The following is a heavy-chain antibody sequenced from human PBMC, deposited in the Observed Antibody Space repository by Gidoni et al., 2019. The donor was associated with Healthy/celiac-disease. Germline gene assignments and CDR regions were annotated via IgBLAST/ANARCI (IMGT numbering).Heavy chain of an antibody. Sequence: QVQLQQWGAGLLKPSETLSLTCAVYGGSFSGYSWRWIRQPPGKGLEWIGEINHSGSTNYNPSLKSRVTISVDTSKNQFSLKLSSVTAADTAVYYCARGPRYCSSTSCYYNWFDPWGQGTLVTVSS. CDR3: ARGPRYCSSTSCYYNWFDP. CDR2: INHSGST. J-gene: IGHJ5*02. CDR1: GGSFSGYS. V-gene: IGHV4-34*01. D-gene: IGHD2-2*01.